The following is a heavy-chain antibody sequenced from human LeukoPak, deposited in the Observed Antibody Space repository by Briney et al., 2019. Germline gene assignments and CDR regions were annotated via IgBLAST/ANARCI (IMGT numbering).Heavy chain of an antibody. D-gene: IGHD1-26*01. Sequence: PGGSLRLSCAASGFTFSSYSMNWVRQAPGKGLEWVSSISSSSSYIYYADSVKGRFTISRDNSKNTLYLQMNSLTVEDTAAYYCASGALDYWGQGTLVTVSS. V-gene: IGHV3-21*01. J-gene: IGHJ4*02. CDR3: ASGALDY. CDR1: GFTFSSYS. CDR2: ISSSSSYI.